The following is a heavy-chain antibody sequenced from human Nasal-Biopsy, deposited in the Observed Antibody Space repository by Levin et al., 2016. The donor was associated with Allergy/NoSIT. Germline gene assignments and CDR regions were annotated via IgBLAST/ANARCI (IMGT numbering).Heavy chain of an antibody. Sequence: GESLKISCSVSGFTFRNYALDWVRQAPGRGLEYVSAISTHGITHYADSVSDRFTISRDNSKDTLYLQMSSLTPEDTGLYYCVKEGPHVPNPSFDHWGQGTLVTVSS. CDR2: ISTHGIT. CDR3: VKEGPHVPNPSFDH. V-gene: IGHV3-64D*09. CDR1: GFTFRNYA. J-gene: IGHJ4*02.